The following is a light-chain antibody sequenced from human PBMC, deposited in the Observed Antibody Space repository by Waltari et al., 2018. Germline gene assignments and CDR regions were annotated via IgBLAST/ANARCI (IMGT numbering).Light chain of an antibody. Sequence: QSALTQPASVSGSPGQSITISCTGTTSDLGGYNYVSWYQQHPGKAPKLIIFDVSSRPSGVSNRFSGSTSANTASLIISGLQAEDADDYYCCSFPRSSTWVFGGGTKLTVL. CDR2: DVS. J-gene: IGLJ3*02. V-gene: IGLV2-14*03. CDR3: CSFPRSSTWV. CDR1: TSDLGGYNY.